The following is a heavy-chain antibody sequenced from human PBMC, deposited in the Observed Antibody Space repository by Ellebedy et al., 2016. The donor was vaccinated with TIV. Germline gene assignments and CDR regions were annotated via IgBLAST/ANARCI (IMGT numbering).Heavy chain of an antibody. Sequence: MPSETLSLTCNVSGASLTSGGYYWNWIRQFPGQGLEWIGYVYYNGLISYNPSLKSRVSISVDTSKTQFSLHLSSVTAADTAVYYCARWAMVRGVNWGQGTLVTVSS. D-gene: IGHD3-10*01. CDR2: VYYNGLI. J-gene: IGHJ4*02. CDR1: GASLTSGGYY. V-gene: IGHV4-31*02. CDR3: ARWAMVRGVN.